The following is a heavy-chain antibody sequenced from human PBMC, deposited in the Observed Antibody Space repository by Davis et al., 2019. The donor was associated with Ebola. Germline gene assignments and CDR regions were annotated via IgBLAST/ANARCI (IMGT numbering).Heavy chain of an antibody. CDR2: INHSGST. CDR1: GGSFSGYY. Sequence: GSLRLSCAVYGGSFSGYYWSWIRQPPGKGLEWIGEINHSGSTNYNPSLKSRVTKTVDTSKNQFSLKLSSVTAADTAVYYCARLGGSGSYYNPPPAHGMDVWGQGTTVTVSS. V-gene: IGHV4-34*01. CDR3: ARLGGSGSYYNPPPAHGMDV. J-gene: IGHJ6*02. D-gene: IGHD3-10*01.